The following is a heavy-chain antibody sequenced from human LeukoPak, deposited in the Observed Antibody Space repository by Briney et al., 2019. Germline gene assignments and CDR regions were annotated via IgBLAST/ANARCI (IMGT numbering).Heavy chain of an antibody. D-gene: IGHD2-2*02. V-gene: IGHV3-7*01. J-gene: IGHJ4*02. Sequence: GSLRLSCAASGFTFSSYWMRWVRQAPGKGLEGVANIKQDGSEKYYVDSVMGGFTISRDKDKKSLYMQMNSLRAEDRAVYYCARDMPRNSYCSSTSCYNRRFDYWGQGTLVTVSS. CDR3: ARDMPRNSYCSSTSCYNRRFDY. CDR1: GFTFSSYW. CDR2: IKQDGSEK.